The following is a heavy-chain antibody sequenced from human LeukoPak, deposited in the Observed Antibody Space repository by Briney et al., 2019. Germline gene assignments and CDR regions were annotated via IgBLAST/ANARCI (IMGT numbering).Heavy chain of an antibody. CDR2: ITGIGDTT. CDR3: AKWGDYDILTGYYVSDF. Sequence: GGSLRLSCAASGFIFRNYAMSWVRQAPGKGLEWVSAITGIGDTTYYADSLKGRFTISRDNSKNTLYVEMNTLRAEDTAVYYCAKWGDYDILTGYYVSDFWGQGTLVTVSS. CDR1: GFIFRNYA. V-gene: IGHV3-23*01. D-gene: IGHD3-9*01. J-gene: IGHJ4*02.